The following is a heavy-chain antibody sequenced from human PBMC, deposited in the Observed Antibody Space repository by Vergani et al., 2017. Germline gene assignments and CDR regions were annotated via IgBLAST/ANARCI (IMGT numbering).Heavy chain of an antibody. CDR1: GGSISSSSYY. CDR2: IYYSGST. D-gene: IGHD6-19*01. J-gene: IGHJ6*03. Sequence: QLQLQESGPGLVKPSETLSLTCTVSGGSISSSSYYWGWIRQPPGKGLEWIGSIYYSGSTSYNPSLKSRVTISVDTSKNPFSLKLSSVTAADTAVYYWATASESSGRGYYYYYMDVWGKGTTVTVSS. CDR3: ATASESSGRGYYYYYMDV. V-gene: IGHV4-39*07.